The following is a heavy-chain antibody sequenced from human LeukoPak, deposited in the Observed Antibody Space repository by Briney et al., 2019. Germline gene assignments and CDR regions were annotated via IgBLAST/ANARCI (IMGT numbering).Heavy chain of an antibody. V-gene: IGHV4-4*07. J-gene: IGHJ3*02. Sequence: SETLSHTCTVSTGSISSYYWSWLRQPAGKGLEWIGRMSRSGGSNFNPSLKSRVTISVDSSKRQVSLKLTSVTAADTAVYYCARLLVPAASGAFDIWGQGTIVSVSS. CDR3: ARLLVPAASGAFDI. CDR2: MSRSGGS. CDR1: TGSISSYY. D-gene: IGHD2-2*01.